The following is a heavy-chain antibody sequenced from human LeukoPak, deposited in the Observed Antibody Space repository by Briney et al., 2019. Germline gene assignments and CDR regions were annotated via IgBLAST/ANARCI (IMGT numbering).Heavy chain of an antibody. CDR2: IKTDGSST. CDR1: GFTFSSYW. CDR3: ARGVSGTGPDI. V-gene: IGHV3-74*01. Sequence: GSLRLSCAASGFTFSSYWMHWVRQAPGKGLVWVSRIKTDGSSTDYADSVKGRFTISRDNAKNTMYLQMNSLRAEDTAVYYRARGVSGTGPDIWGLGTMVTVSS. D-gene: IGHD5/OR15-5a*01. J-gene: IGHJ3*02.